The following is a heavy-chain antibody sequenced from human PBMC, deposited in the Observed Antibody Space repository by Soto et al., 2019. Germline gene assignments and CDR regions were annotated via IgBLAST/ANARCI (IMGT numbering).Heavy chain of an antibody. CDR1: GYTFTSYG. CDR3: ARDSQTHRGWSRNFDY. V-gene: IGHV1-18*01. CDR2: ISAYNGNT. Sequence: QVPLVQSGAEVKKPGASVKVSCKASGYTFTSYGIIWVRQAPGQGLEWMGWISAYNGNTNYAQKLQGRVTMTTDTSTSTAYMELRSLRSDDTAVYYCARDSQTHRGWSRNFDYWGQGTLVTVSS. D-gene: IGHD6-19*01. J-gene: IGHJ4*02.